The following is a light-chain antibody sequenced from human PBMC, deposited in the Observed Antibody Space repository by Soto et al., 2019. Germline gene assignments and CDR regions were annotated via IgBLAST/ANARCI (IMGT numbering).Light chain of an antibody. CDR2: SAS. Sequence: DIQFTPSQSLLSAAVGDTVTRTFRASQALSNYLAWYQQKPGKAPDLLIYSASTLQSGVPSRFSGSGSETEFSLTIRALQPEDFATYYCQQLSRYPLTFGGGTKVDIK. J-gene: IGKJ4*01. CDR3: QQLSRYPLT. CDR1: QALSNY. V-gene: IGKV1-9*01.